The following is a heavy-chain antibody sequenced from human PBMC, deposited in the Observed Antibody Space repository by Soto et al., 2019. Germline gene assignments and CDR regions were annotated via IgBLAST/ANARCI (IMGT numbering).Heavy chain of an antibody. CDR2: ITSTGYT. V-gene: IGHV3-23*01. J-gene: IGHJ4*02. CDR1: GFSFSNYA. D-gene: IGHD4-4*01. CDR3: AKDLIDYSISYFDY. Sequence: GGSLRLSCATSGFSFSNYAMSWVRQAPGKGLEWVAGITSTGYTYYVESLKGRFTISRDNSKNTVSLQMNSLRAEDTAVYYCAKDLIDYSISYFDYWGQGTLVTVAS.